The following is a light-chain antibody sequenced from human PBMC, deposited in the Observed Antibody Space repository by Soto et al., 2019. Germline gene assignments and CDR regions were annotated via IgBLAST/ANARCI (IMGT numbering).Light chain of an antibody. CDR1: QSVSNN. Sequence: ETVMTQSPATLSVSPGERATLSCRASQSVSNNLAWYQQKPGRAPRLLIHDASTRATGIPARFSGSGSGTEFTLTISSLQSEDFAVYYCQQHNDWPLWTFGQGTKVDIK. CDR3: QQHNDWPLWT. CDR2: DAS. V-gene: IGKV3-15*01. J-gene: IGKJ1*01.